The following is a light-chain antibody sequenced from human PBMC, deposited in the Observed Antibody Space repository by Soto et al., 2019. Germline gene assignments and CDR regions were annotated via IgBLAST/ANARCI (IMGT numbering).Light chain of an antibody. J-gene: IGLJ2*01. Sequence: QSALTQPASVSGSPGQSITISCTGTSSDVGSYNLVSWYQQHPGKAPKLMIYEGSKRPSGVSNRFSGSKSGNTASLTISGLQAEDDADYYCCSYAGSSTLVVFGGGTKLNVL. V-gene: IGLV2-23*01. CDR1: SSDVGSYNL. CDR2: EGS. CDR3: CSYAGSSTLVV.